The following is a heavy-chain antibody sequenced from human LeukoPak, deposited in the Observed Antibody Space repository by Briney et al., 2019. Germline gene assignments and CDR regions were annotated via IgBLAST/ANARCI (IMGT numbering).Heavy chain of an antibody. D-gene: IGHD6-13*01. Sequence: SETLSLTCTVSGGSISSYYWSWIRQPPGKGLEWIGYIYYSGSTNYNPSLKSRVTISVDTSKNQFSLKLSSVTAADTAVYYCARASGWQQLGAYYFDYWGQGTLVTVSS. CDR3: ARASGWQQLGAYYFDY. J-gene: IGHJ4*02. V-gene: IGHV4-59*01. CDR1: GGSISSYY. CDR2: IYYSGST.